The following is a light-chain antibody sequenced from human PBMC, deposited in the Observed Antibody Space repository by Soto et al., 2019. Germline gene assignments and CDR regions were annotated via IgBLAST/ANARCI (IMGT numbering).Light chain of an antibody. CDR3: HQFKSYPLT. V-gene: IGKV1-9*01. Sequence: DIQLTQSPSFLSASVGDRVTITCRASQNIDSHLAWYQQKPGKAPNLLIYGASTLQTGVPSRFSGSRYGTEFSLTISRLQPEDYATYYCHQFKSYPLTIGGGTKVEIK. CDR2: GAS. J-gene: IGKJ4*01. CDR1: QNIDSH.